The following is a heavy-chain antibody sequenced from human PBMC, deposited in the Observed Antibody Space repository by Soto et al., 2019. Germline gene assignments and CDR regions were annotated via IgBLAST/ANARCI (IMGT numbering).Heavy chain of an antibody. D-gene: IGHD2-15*01. CDR1: GFTFSSYA. J-gene: IGHJ6*02. Sequence: QVQLVESGGGVVQPGRSLRLSCAASGFTFSSYAMYWVRQAPGKGLEWVAVISYDGNNKYYADSVKGRFTISRDNSKNTLYLQMNSLRAADTAVYYCARAGWDGGSCYTLVGLRYGMDGWGQGTTVTVSS. CDR3: ARAGWDGGSCYTLVGLRYGMDG. CDR2: ISYDGNNK. V-gene: IGHV3-30-3*01.